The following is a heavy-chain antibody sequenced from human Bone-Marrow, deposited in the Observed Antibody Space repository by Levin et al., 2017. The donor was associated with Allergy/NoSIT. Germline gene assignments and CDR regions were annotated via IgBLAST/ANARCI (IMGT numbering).Heavy chain of an antibody. CDR2: ISGTGRHI. D-gene: IGHD2-2*01. CDR3: AKDEGPFSSSFAFDC. Sequence: GESLKISCAASGFNFASYGMNWVRQAPGKGLEWVSSISGTGRHIYLADSLKGRFTISRDNAKNSLSLQMNNLRVEDAAVFYCAKDEGPFSSSFAFDCWGQGALVTVSS. V-gene: IGHV3-21*01. J-gene: IGHJ4*02. CDR1: GFNFASYG.